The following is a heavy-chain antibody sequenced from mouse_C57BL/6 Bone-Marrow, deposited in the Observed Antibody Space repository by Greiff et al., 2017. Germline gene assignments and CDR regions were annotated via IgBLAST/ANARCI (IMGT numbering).Heavy chain of an antibody. Sequence: QVQLQQPGAELVKPGASVKLSCKASGYTFTSYWMQWVKQRPGQGLEWIGEIDPSDSYTNYNQKFKGKATLTVDTSSSTAYRQLSSLTSEDSAVYYCAREVGFAYWGQGTLVTVSA. J-gene: IGHJ3*01. CDR2: IDPSDSYT. D-gene: IGHD1-3*01. V-gene: IGHV1-50*01. CDR3: AREVGFAY. CDR1: GYTFTSYW.